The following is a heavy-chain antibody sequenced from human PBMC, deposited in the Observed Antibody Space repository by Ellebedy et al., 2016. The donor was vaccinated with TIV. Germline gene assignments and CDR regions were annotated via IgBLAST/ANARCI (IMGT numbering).Heavy chain of an antibody. CDR2: INPDGSSI. V-gene: IGHV3-74*01. CDR3: ARAKAGTGSSDY. J-gene: IGHJ4*02. D-gene: IGHD3-10*01. Sequence: PGGSLRLSCAASEFTFSSYWMHWVRQAPGKGLVWVSRINPDGSSINYADSVKGRFTISRDNAKNTLYLQMNSLRAEDTAVYYCARAKAGTGSSDYWGQGTLVTVSS. CDR1: EFTFSSYW.